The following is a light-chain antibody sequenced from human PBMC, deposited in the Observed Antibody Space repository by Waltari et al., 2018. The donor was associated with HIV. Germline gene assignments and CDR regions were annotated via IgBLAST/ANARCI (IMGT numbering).Light chain of an antibody. V-gene: IGKV3-11*01. CDR2: ETS. CDR3: HQRSTWPFT. CDR1: QSIRNY. J-gene: IGKJ3*01. Sequence: EIVLTQSPATLSLFPGERAILSCRASQSIRNYLAWYQQRPGQAPRLLVYETSNRATGVPARFSGSGSGTDFSLTVASLESEDFAIDYCHQRSTWPFTFGPGTKVDI.